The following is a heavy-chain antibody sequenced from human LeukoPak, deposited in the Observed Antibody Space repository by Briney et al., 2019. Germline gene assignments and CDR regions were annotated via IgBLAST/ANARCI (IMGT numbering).Heavy chain of an antibody. V-gene: IGHV3-23*01. CDR3: AKRPGGYSDY. J-gene: IGHJ4*02. CDR2: LGGSGIST. Sequence: GGSLRLSCAASGFTSSNYAMSWVRQAPGKGLEWVSALGGSGISTYYADSVKGRFTISRDNSRNTLYLQMNSLRAEDTAVYYCAKRPGGYSDYWGQGNLVTVS. CDR1: GFTSSNYA. D-gene: IGHD3-16*01.